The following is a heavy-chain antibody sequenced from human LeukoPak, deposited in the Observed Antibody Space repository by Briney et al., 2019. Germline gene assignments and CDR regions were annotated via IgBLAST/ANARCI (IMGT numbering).Heavy chain of an antibody. CDR1: GYTLTELS. D-gene: IGHD3-9*01. CDR2: FDPEDGET. V-gene: IGHV1-24*01. Sequence: ASVKVSCKGSGYTLTELSMHWVRQAPGKGLEWMGGFDPEDGETIYAQKFQGRVTMTEDTSTDTAYMELSSLRSEDTAVYYCATLGSRLIYFDWPPADYWGQGTLVTVSS. J-gene: IGHJ4*02. CDR3: ATLGSRLIYFDWPPADY.